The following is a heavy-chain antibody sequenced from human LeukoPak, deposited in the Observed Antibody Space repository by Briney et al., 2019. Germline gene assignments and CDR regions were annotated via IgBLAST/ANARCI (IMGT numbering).Heavy chain of an antibody. J-gene: IGHJ4*02. CDR2: INHSGYT. CDR3: TRMTAGHDY. CDR1: GVSFDDYY. V-gene: IGHV4-34*01. Sequence: KPSETLSVTCAVSGVSFDDYYWSWVRQTPGKGLEWIGEINHSGYTNDSPSLKSRVTLSIDTSRKQFSLNLRSVTVADTGIYYCTRMTAGHDYWGQGTLVTVSS. D-gene: IGHD2-21*02.